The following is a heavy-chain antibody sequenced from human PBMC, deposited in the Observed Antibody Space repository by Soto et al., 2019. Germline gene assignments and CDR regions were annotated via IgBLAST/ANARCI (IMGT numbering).Heavy chain of an antibody. CDR1: GQSFSGHS. Sequence: QVQLQQWGAGLVKPSETLSLSCAVYGQSFSGHSWAWIRQPPGKGLEWIGEINESGSTYYNPSLKSRVTIETSTSKNQFSLTLSTVSTADTAAYFCARGSGIVALPGELEDVKYDYWGQGTLVNVSS. CDR3: ARGSGIVALPGELEDVKYDY. J-gene: IGHJ4*02. D-gene: IGHD1-1*01. V-gene: IGHV4-34*01. CDR2: INESGST.